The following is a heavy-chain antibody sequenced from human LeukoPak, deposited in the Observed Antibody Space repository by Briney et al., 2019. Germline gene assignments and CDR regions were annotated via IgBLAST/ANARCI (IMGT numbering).Heavy chain of an antibody. CDR3: TRVFPRGLYYYYYMDV. CDR1: GFTFGDYA. CDR2: IRSKAYGGTT. V-gene: IGHV3-49*04. J-gene: IGHJ6*03. Sequence: GGSLRLSCTASGFTFGDYAMSWVRQAPGKGLEWVGFIRSKAYGGTTEYAASVKGRFTISRDDSKSIAYPQMNSLKTEDTAVYYCTRVFPRGLYYYYYMDVWVKGTTVTVSS.